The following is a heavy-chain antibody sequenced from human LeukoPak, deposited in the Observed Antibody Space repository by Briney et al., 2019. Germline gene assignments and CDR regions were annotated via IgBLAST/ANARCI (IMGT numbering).Heavy chain of an antibody. V-gene: IGHV4-59*01. J-gene: IGHJ4*02. CDR3: ARDTSYYDILTGFHKPGYFDY. CDR1: GGSISSYF. Sequence: SETLSLTCTVSGGSISSYFWSWIRQPPGKGLEWIGYIYYSGSTNYNPSLKNRVTISVDRSKNQFSLKLSSVTAADTAVYYCARDTSYYDILTGFHKPGYFDYWGQGTLVTVSS. D-gene: IGHD3-9*01. CDR2: IYYSGST.